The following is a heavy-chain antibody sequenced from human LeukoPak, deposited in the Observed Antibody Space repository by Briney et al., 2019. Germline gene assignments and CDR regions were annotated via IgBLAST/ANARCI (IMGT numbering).Heavy chain of an antibody. V-gene: IGHV3-30*02. J-gene: IGHJ4*02. CDR2: IRYDGSNK. D-gene: IGHD6-19*01. Sequence: GGSLRLSCAASGFTFSAYWMTWVRQAPGKGLEWVAFIRYDGSNKYYADSVKGRFTISRDNSKNTLYLQMNSLRAEDTAVYYCAKDDPGYSSGWYYFDYWGQGTLVTVSS. CDR1: GFTFSAYW. CDR3: AKDDPGYSSGWYYFDY.